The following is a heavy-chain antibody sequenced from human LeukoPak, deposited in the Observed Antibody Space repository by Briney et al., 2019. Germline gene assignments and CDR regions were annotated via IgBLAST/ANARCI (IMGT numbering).Heavy chain of an antibody. V-gene: IGHV3-23*01. CDR2: VSLSDNI. D-gene: IGHD1/OR15-1a*01. J-gene: IGHJ3*02. CDR3: AKVATPNTLDALDI. CDR1: GFTFSSYG. Sequence: GGSLRLSCAASGFTFSSYGMTWVRQAPGKGLEWVSLVSLSDNIFYADSVKGRFTISRDNSKSTVHLQMDSLRVDDTAVYYCAKVATPNTLDALDIWGQGTLVTVSS.